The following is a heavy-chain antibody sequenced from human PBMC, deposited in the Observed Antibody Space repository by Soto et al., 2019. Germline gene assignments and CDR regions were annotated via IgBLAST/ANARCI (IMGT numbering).Heavy chain of an antibody. Sequence: QVQLVQSGSEVKKPGSSVRVSCKTSGGTISIYTISWVRQAPGQGLEWMGRVLPFLDITSYSQRFQGRVTITADRSTTTAYMELSSLRSEDTAVYYCARDRDNSNWPNFDSWGQGTLVTVSS. CDR1: GGTISIYT. V-gene: IGHV1-69*02. J-gene: IGHJ4*02. CDR2: VLPFLDIT. D-gene: IGHD6-13*01. CDR3: ARDRDNSNWPNFDS.